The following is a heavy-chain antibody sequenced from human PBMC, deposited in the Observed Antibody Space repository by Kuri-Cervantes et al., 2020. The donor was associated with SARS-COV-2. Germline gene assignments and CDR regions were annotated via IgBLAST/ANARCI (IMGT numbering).Heavy chain of an antibody. J-gene: IGHJ4*02. CDR3: ARAPGVPNSGYYDY. CDR1: GYSISSGYY. Sequence: SETLSLTCAASGYSISSGYYWGWIRQPPGKGLEWIGSIDHSGSTYYNPSLKSRVTISVDTSKNQFSLKLSSVNAADTAVYYCARAPGVPNSGYYDYWGQGTLVTVSS. V-gene: IGHV4-38-2*01. D-gene: IGHD3-22*01. CDR2: IDHSGST.